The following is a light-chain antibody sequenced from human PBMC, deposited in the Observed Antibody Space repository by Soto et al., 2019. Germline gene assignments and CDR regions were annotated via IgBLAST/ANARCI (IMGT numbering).Light chain of an antibody. CDR3: SSYTSSSTLYV. J-gene: IGLJ1*01. V-gene: IGLV2-14*01. CDR2: EVS. Sequence: QSALTQPASVSGSPGQSITISCTGTSSDVGGYNYVSWYQQHPGKAPKLMMYEVSNRPSGASNRFSGSKSGNTASLTISGLQAEDEADYYCSSYTSSSTLYVFGTGTKLTVL. CDR1: SSDVGGYNY.